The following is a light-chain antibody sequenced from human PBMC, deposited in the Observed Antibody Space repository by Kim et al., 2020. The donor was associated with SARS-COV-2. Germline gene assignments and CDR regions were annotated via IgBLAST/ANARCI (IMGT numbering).Light chain of an antibody. J-gene: IGKJ1*01. Sequence: ASVGDRVTITWRASQDISNYLAWFQQKPGEAPKPLIYAISSLDSGVPSRFSGSGSGTEFTLTISCLQPEDFATYYCLQYKSYPRTFGQGTKVDIK. CDR1: QDISNY. CDR2: AIS. CDR3: LQYKSYPRT. V-gene: IGKV1-17*03.